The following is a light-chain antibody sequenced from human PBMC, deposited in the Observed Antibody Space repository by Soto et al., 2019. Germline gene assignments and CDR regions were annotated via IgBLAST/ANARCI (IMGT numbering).Light chain of an antibody. J-gene: IGKJ2*01. Sequence: DIQMTQSPSTLSASVGDRVTITCRASQSISSWLAWYQQKPGKAPKLLIYDASSLESGVPSRFSGSGSGTEFTLSIRCLQADDFSSYYCHKYNSYSFGQGTKLEIK. CDR2: DAS. CDR1: QSISSW. V-gene: IGKV1-5*01. CDR3: HKYNSYS.